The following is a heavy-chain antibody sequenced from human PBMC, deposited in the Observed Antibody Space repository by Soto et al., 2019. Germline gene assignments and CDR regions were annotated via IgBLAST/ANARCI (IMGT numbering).Heavy chain of an antibody. CDR1: GFTFSDYY. D-gene: IGHD3-22*01. Sequence: NPGGSLRLSCAASGFTFSDYYMSWIRQAPGKGLEWVSYISSSSSYTNYADSVKGRFTISRDNARNSLYLQMNSLRAEDTAVYYCARDKNYYDSSGWLLVWGQGTLVTVSS. CDR2: ISSSSSYT. V-gene: IGHV3-11*06. CDR3: ARDKNYYDSSGWLLV. J-gene: IGHJ4*02.